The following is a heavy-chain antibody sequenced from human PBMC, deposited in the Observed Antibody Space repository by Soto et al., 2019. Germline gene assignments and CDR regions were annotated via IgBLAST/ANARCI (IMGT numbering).Heavy chain of an antibody. D-gene: IGHD2-2*01. CDR3: ARIYCTTTTCDSWFDP. CDR1: GYDFTNHY. CDR2: INPRDSHT. V-gene: IGHV5-10-1*01. J-gene: IGHJ5*02. Sequence: GESLKISCKGSGYDFTNHYITWVRQLPGKGLEWMGRINPRDSHTSYSPAFQGHVTISADKATSTAYLQWSSLKASDTAMYFCARIYCTTTTCDSWFDPWGQGTLVTVSS.